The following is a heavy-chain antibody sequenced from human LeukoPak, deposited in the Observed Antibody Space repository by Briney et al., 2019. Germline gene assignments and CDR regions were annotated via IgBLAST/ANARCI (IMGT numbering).Heavy chain of an antibody. CDR1: GYTFTSYY. CDR2: INPSGGST. D-gene: IGHD7-27*01. J-gene: IGHJ4*02. V-gene: IGHV1-46*01. CDR3: VGGAPNWGFDF. Sequence: ASVTVSCKASGYTFTSYYMHWVRQAPGQGLEWMGIINPSGGSTSYAQKFQGRVTMTRDTSTSTVYMELSSLRSEDTAVYYCVGGAPNWGFDFWGQGTLVTVSS.